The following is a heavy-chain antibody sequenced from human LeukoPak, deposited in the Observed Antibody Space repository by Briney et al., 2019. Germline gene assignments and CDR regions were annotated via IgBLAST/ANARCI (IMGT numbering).Heavy chain of an antibody. Sequence: GGSLRLSCAASGFTFSSYAMSWVRQAPGKGLEWVSSISGSGGSTYYADSVKRRFTISRHNSKNTLYLQMNSLRAEDTAVYYCARKKGGNTGGVLLWFGELGYWGQGTLVTVSS. D-gene: IGHD3-10*01. V-gene: IGHV3-23*01. CDR3: ARKKGGNTGGVLLWFGELGY. CDR2: ISGSGGST. J-gene: IGHJ4*02. CDR1: GFTFSSYA.